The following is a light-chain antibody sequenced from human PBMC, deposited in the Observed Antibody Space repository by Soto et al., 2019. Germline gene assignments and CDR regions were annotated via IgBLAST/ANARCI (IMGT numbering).Light chain of an antibody. CDR1: SGHSSYA. V-gene: IGLV4-69*01. Sequence: QLVLTQSPSASASLGASVKLTCTLSSGHSSYAIAWHQQQPEKGPRYLMKLNSDGSHRKGDGIPDRFSGSSSGAERYLTISRLQSEDEADYYCQTWGTGVVFGGGTKLTVL. J-gene: IGLJ2*01. CDR2: LNSDGSH. CDR3: QTWGTGVV.